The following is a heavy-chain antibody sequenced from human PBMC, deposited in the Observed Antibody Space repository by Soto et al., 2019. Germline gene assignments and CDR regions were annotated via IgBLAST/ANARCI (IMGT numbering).Heavy chain of an antibody. J-gene: IGHJ4*02. CDR1: GFTFSSYG. D-gene: IGHD6-19*01. V-gene: IGHV3-30*18. Sequence: QVQLVESGGGVVQPGRSLRLSCAASGFTFSSYGMHWVRQAPGKGLEWVAVISYDGSNKYYADSVKGRFTISRDNSKNTLYLQMNSLRAEDTAVYYCAKDTVYSSGSVLDYWGQGTLVTVSS. CDR3: AKDTVYSSGSVLDY. CDR2: ISYDGSNK.